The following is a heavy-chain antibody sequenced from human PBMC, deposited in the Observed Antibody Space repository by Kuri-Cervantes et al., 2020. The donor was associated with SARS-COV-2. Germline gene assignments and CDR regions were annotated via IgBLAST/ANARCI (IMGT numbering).Heavy chain of an antibody. CDR1: GGSISSYY. CDR2: IYYSGST. Sequence: GSLRLSCTVSGGSISSYYWSWIRRPPGKGLEWIGYIYYSGSTNYNPSLKSRVTISVDTSKNQFSLKLSSVTAADTAVYYCARDRPWQGYFDLWGRGTLVTVSS. J-gene: IGHJ2*01. V-gene: IGHV4-59*01. CDR3: ARDRPWQGYFDL.